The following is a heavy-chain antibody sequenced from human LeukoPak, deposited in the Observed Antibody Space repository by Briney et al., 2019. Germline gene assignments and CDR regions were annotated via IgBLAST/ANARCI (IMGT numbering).Heavy chain of an antibody. V-gene: IGHV1-2*02. J-gene: IGHJ3*02. D-gene: IGHD3-22*01. CDR2: INPNSGGT. CDR3: ARDREYYYDSSGYMPDAFDI. Sequence: GASLKVSCKASGYTFTGYYMHWVRQAPRQGLEWMGWINPNSGGTNYAQKFQGRVTMTRDTSISTAYMELSRLRSDDTAVYYCARDREYYYDSSGYMPDAFDIWGQGTMVTVSS. CDR1: GYTFTGYY.